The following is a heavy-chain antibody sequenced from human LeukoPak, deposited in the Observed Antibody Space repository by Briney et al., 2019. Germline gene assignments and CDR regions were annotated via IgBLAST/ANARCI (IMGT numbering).Heavy chain of an antibody. V-gene: IGHV1-69*04. Sequence: ASVKVSCKASGGTFSSYAISWVRQAPGQGLEWMGRIIPILGIANYAQKFQGRVTITADKSTSTAYMELSSLRSEDTAVYYCARGGSGSPSDYWGRGTLVTVSS. CDR2: IIPILGIA. CDR1: GGTFSSYA. D-gene: IGHD3-10*01. J-gene: IGHJ4*02. CDR3: ARGGSGSPSDY.